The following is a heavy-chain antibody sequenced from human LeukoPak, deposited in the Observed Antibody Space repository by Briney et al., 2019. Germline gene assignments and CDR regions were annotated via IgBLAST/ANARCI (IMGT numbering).Heavy chain of an antibody. CDR3: ARRFDILTEYYFDY. V-gene: IGHV1-69*01. D-gene: IGHD3-9*01. J-gene: IGHJ4*02. CDR1: GGTFSSYA. Sequence: ASVKVSCKASGGTFSSYALSWVRQAPGQGLEWMGGITPIFGTANYAQKFQGRVTITADESTSTVYMELSSLRSEDTAVYYCARRFDILTEYYFDYWGQGTLVTVSS. CDR2: ITPIFGTA.